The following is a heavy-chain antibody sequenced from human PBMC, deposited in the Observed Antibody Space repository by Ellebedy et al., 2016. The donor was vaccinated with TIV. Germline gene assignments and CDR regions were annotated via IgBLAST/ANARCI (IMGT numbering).Heavy chain of an antibody. CDR3: GTPMVGDFSYYYMDV. J-gene: IGHJ6*03. V-gene: IGHV1-8*01. CDR1: GYTFTSYD. Sequence: ASVKVSCXASGYTFTSYDIHWVRQAPGQGLEWMGCVNPNSGYTGYAQMFQGRVTMTRNTSINTAYMELRSLRSDNTAVYYCGTPMVGDFSYYYMDVWGKGITVTVSS. D-gene: IGHD5-18*01. CDR2: VNPNSGYT.